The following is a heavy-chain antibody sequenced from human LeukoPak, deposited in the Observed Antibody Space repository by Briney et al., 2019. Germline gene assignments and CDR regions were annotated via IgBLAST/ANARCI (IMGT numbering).Heavy chain of an antibody. Sequence: SETLSLTCTVSGGSISSYYWSWIRQPPGKGLEWIGYIYYSGSTNYNPSLKSRVTISVDTSKNQFSLKLNSVTAADTAVYYCARGGGPYYMDVWDKGTTVTVSS. CDR2: IYYSGST. J-gene: IGHJ6*03. V-gene: IGHV4-59*01. CDR3: ARGGGPYYMDV. D-gene: IGHD4-23*01. CDR1: GGSISSYY.